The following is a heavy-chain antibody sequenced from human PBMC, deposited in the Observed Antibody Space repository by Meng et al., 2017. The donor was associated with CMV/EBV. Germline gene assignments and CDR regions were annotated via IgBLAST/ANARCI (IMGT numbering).Heavy chain of an antibody. V-gene: IGHV4-59*01. CDR1: GGSISSYY. D-gene: IGHD2-15*01. CDR2: IYYSGST. CDR3: ARGGGICSGGSCYPLGYYGMDV. Sequence: SETLSLTCTVSGGSISSYYWSWIRQPPGKGLEWIGYIYYSGSTNYNPSLKSRVTISVDTSKNQFSLKLSSVTAADTAVYYCARGGGICSGGSCYPLGYYGMDVWGQGTTVTVSS. J-gene: IGHJ6*02.